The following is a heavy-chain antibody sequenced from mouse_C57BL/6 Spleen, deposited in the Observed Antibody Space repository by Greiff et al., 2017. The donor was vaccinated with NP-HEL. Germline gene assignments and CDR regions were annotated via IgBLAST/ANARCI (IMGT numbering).Heavy chain of an antibody. Sequence: QVQLQQPGAELVKPGASVKLSCKASGYTFTSYWMQWVKQRPGQGLEWIGEIDPSDSYTNYHHKFKGKATLTVATSSSTAYMQLSSLTSEDSADYYGARRGPYAMDYWGQGTSVTVSS. V-gene: IGHV1-50*01. CDR2: IDPSDSYT. CDR3: ARRGPYAMDY. CDR1: GYTFTSYW. J-gene: IGHJ4*01.